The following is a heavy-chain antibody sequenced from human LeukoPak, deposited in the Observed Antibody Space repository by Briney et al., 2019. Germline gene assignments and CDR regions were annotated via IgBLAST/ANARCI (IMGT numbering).Heavy chain of an antibody. CDR1: GVSISNYY. J-gene: IGHJ4*02. V-gene: IGHV4-59*07. Sequence: ASDTLSLTCTVSGVSISNYYWTWVRQPPGKGLEWIGYIFSSGSTNYNPSLKSRVTMSIDTTKNQFSLRLSSVTAADTAVYYCAIGPPMYYHDSSAPPFDYWGQGTLVTVSS. CDR3: AIGPPMYYHDSSAPPFDY. D-gene: IGHD3-22*01. CDR2: IFSSGST.